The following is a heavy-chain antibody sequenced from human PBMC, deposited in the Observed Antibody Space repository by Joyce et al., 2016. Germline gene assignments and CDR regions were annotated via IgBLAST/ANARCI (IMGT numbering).Heavy chain of an antibody. Sequence: QVLLVQSGATVKRPGSSLRVSCKSSGGAFSNFTVNWVRQAPGQRLEWMGGVIPFFGAAKYAEHVQGRVTVTADLSTRTAYMELSSLTSADTAVYYCARGGTSSDHYFFYTLDVWGPGTTVIVSS. CDR3: ARGGTSSDHYFFYTLDV. D-gene: IGHD1-14*01. CDR1: GGAFSNFT. J-gene: IGHJ6*02. V-gene: IGHV1-69*12. CDR2: VIPFFGAA.